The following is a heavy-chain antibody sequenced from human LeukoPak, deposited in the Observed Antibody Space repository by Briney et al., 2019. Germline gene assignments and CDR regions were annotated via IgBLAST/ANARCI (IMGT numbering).Heavy chain of an antibody. CDR1: GYTFSNYY. J-gene: IGHJ3*02. V-gene: IGHV1-46*01. D-gene: IGHD5-24*01. CDR2: IGGST. Sequence: ASVKVSCKASGYTFSNYYIHWVRQAPGQGLEWMGIIGGSTNYAQKFQGRVTMARDTSTSTVCMELSSLRSEDTVVYYCARVRDGYNDAYGIWGQGTMVTVHS. CDR3: ARVRDGYNDAYGI.